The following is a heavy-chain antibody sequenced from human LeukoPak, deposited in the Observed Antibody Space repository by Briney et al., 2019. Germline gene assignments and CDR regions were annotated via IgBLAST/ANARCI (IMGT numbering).Heavy chain of an antibody. V-gene: IGHV3-53*01. J-gene: IGHJ3*02. CDR3: ARDAPERRNAFDI. Sequence: PGGSLRLSCAASGFTVSSNYMSWVRQAPGKGLEWVSVIYSGGSTNYADSVKGRFTISRDNSKNTLYLQMNSLRAEDTAVYYCARDAPERRNAFDIWGQGTMVTVSS. D-gene: IGHD1-1*01. CDR1: GFTVSSNY. CDR2: IYSGGST.